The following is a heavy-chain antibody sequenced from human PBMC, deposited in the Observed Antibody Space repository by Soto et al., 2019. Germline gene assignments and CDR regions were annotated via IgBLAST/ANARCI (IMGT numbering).Heavy chain of an antibody. CDR1: GGSISSGGYS. V-gene: IGHV4-30-2*01. D-gene: IGHD5-12*01. J-gene: IGHJ4*02. Sequence: TLSLTCAVSGGSISSGGYSWSWIRQPPGKGLEWIGYIYHSGSTYYNPSLKSRVTISVDRSKNQFSLKLSSVTAADTAIYYCAKAISGYNAPLDHWGQGTRVTVSS. CDR3: AKAISGYNAPLDH. CDR2: IYHSGST.